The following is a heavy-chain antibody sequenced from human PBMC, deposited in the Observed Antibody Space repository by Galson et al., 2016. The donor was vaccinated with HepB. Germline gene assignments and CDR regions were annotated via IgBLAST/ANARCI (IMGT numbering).Heavy chain of an antibody. D-gene: IGHD6-19*01. J-gene: IGHJ2*01. CDR3: ARSTGYGGGWLIYWYFDL. CDR1: GFTFKFYT. V-gene: IGHV3-23*01. CDR2: ISGGGGTT. Sequence: SLRLSCAASGFTFKFYTMTWVRQAPGKGLEGVSSISGGGGTTYYPDSVKGRFTISRDNSQNTLYVQMNSLRADDTAVYYCARSTGYGGGWLIYWYFDLWDRGTLVTVSS.